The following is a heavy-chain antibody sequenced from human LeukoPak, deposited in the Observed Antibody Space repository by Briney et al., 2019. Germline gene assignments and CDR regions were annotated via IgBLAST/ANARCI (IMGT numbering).Heavy chain of an antibody. V-gene: IGHV3-53*01. CDR2: IYSGGNT. Sequence: PGGSLRLSCAASGFTVSSNYMSWVRQAPGKGLEWVSVIYSGGNTYYADSVTGRFTISRDNPKNTLYLQMNSLRAEDTAVYYCARDHYGDYYWHFDLWGRGTLVTVSS. CDR1: GFTVSSNY. CDR3: ARDHYGDYYWHFDL. J-gene: IGHJ2*01. D-gene: IGHD4-17*01.